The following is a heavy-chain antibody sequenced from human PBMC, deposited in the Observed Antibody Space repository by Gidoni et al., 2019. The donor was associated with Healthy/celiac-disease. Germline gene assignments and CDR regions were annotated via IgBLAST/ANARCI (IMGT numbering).Heavy chain of an antibody. D-gene: IGHD1-26*01. J-gene: IGHJ6*03. CDR1: AFPFNSYA. CDR3: ARSLQGGATNVYYYYMDV. V-gene: IGHV3-30-3*01. Sequence: QVQLVESGGGVVQPGTSLRLSCPASAFPFNSYAMPWVRPARGKGLEWVAVISYGGSNKYYADSVKGRFTISRDNSKNTLYLQMNSLRAEDTAVYDCARSLQGGATNVYYYYMDVWGKGTTVTVSS. CDR2: ISYGGSNK.